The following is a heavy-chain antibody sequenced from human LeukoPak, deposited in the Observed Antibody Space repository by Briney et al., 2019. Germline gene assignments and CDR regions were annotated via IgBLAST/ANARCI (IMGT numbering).Heavy chain of an antibody. V-gene: IGHV4-31*03. J-gene: IGHJ4*02. D-gene: IGHD4-17*01. Sequence: SSETLCLTCTVSGVSFSSGGYYWSWLRQHPGKGLEWTVYIYYSGSTYDNPSLKSRVTISVDTSKAKFSLKLRSVTAADTDVYYYARAIRDSYADYVFDYWGQGTLVTVSS. CDR3: ARAIRDSYADYVFDY. CDR1: GVSFSSGGYY. CDR2: IYYSGST.